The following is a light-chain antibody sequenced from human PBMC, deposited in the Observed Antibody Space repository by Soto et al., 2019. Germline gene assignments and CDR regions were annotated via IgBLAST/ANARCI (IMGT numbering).Light chain of an antibody. Sequence: QSVLTQPPSASGTPGQRVTISCSGSSSNIGSNAVNWYQQFPGTAPKLLIYTDNQRPSGAPDRFSGSKSGTSASLAISGLQSEDEADYFCAAWDGSLNAYVFGTGTKLTVL. J-gene: IGLJ1*01. CDR1: SSNIGSNA. CDR2: TDN. V-gene: IGLV1-44*01. CDR3: AAWDGSLNAYV.